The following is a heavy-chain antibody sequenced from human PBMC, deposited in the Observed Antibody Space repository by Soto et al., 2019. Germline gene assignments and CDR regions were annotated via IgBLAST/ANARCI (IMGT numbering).Heavy chain of an antibody. CDR1: GFSVSSYW. J-gene: IGHJ4*02. CDR2: ISYDGSNK. D-gene: IGHD6-19*01. CDR3: ARAPSSGWYGPDFYFDY. V-gene: IGHV3-30-3*01. Sequence: GGSMRLSCAASGFSVSSYWMHWVRQAPGKGLEWVAVISYDGSNKYYADSVKGRFTISRDNSKNTPYPQKNSLRAEDTAVYYCARAPSSGWYGPDFYFDYWGQGTLVTVSS.